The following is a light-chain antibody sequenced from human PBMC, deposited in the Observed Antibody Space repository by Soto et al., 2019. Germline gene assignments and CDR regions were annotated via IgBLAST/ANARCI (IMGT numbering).Light chain of an antibody. J-gene: IGKJ1*01. CDR1: QGISNY. CDR2: AAS. CDR3: QKYNTATQT. V-gene: IGKV1-27*01. Sequence: DIQMTQSPSSLSASVGDRVTITCRASQGISNYLAWYQQKPGKVPKLLIYAASTLQSGAPSRFSGSGSGTDFTLNISSMQHEDVANYYCQKYNTATQTFGQGTKVDIK.